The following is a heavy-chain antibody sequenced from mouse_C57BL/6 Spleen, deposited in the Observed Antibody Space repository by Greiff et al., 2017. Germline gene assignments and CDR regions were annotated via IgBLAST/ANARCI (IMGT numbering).Heavy chain of an antibody. CDR3: ASGTGWYFDV. CDR2: INPNNGGT. J-gene: IGHJ1*03. D-gene: IGHD4-1*01. Sequence: EVQLQQSGPELVKPGASVKISCTASGYTITDDYMNWVKQSHGKSLVWIGGINPNNGGTSYNPKFKGKATLTVDKSSSTAYMELRSLTSDDSAVYYCASGTGWYFDVWGTGTTVTVSS. V-gene: IGHV1-26*01. CDR1: GYTITDDY.